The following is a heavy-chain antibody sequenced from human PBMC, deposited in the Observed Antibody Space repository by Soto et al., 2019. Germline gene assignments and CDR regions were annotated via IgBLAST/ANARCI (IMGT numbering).Heavy chain of an antibody. V-gene: IGHV1-8*01. Sequence: GASVKVSCKASGYTFTSYDINWVRQATGQGLEWMGWMNPNSGNTGYAQKFQGRVTMTRNTSISTAYMELSSLRSEDTAVYYCARALKIMSSYGYGYWGQGTLVTVSS. J-gene: IGHJ4*02. D-gene: IGHD5-12*01. CDR1: GYTFTSYD. CDR3: ARALKIMSSYGYGY. CDR2: MNPNSGNT.